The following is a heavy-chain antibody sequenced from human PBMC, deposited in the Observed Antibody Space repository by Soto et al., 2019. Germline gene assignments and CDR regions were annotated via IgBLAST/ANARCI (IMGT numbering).Heavy chain of an antibody. J-gene: IGHJ6*02. Sequence: PWGSLRLSCAASGFTFSSYWMHWVRQVPGEGSLWVSRINSDETNTRYVDSVKGRFTISRDNAKNMLYLQMNSLRVEDTAVYYCARAMGCCSGAGCYRAGYYYYGMDGWGQGTTVTVSS. CDR3: ARAMGCCSGAGCYRAGYYYYGMDG. D-gene: IGHD2-2*02. CDR2: INSDETNT. CDR1: GFTFSSYW. V-gene: IGHV3-74*01.